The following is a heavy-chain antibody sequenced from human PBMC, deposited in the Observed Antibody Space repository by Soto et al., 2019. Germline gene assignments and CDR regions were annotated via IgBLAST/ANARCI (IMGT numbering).Heavy chain of an antibody. D-gene: IGHD5-12*01. CDR3: AREWRPSPFDL. CDR1: GFTFNNYA. CDR2: ISWDATNN. Sequence: QVHLVESGGGVVQPGRSLRLSCVASGFTFNNYAMHWVRQTPGKGLEWVAVISWDATNNNYADSVKGRFAISRDNSKNTLYLQINSLRPEDTAVYYCAREWRPSPFDLWGQGALVTVSS. V-gene: IGHV3-30*09. J-gene: IGHJ4*02.